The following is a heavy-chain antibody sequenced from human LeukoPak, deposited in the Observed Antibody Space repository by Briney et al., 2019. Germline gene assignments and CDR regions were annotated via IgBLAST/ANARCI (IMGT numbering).Heavy chain of an antibody. CDR1: GFTFSYYG. D-gene: IGHD3-22*01. Sequence: GGSLRLSCATSGFTFSYYGIHWVRQAPGKGLEWVAVMWSDGNRKYYADSVGGRFTVSRDTSTNTVNLQMNSLRAEDTAVYYCARDVDTSSHHSCLDPWGQGTLVTVSS. V-gene: IGHV3-33*01. CDR2: MWSDGNRK. J-gene: IGHJ5*02. CDR3: ARDVDTSSHHSCLDP.